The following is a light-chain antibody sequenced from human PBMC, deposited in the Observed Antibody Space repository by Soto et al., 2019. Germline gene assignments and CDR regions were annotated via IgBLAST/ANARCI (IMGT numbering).Light chain of an antibody. CDR3: QQTYSTPRT. Sequence: EIVLTQSPVTLSLSPGDRATLSCRASQSVTSGYLTWYQHKLGQAPRLLIYDASSRAPGIPARFSGSGSGTDFTLTISSLEPEDFAIYYCQQTYSTPRTFGQGTKVDIK. V-gene: IGKV3-11*01. CDR1: QSVTSGY. CDR2: DAS. J-gene: IGKJ1*01.